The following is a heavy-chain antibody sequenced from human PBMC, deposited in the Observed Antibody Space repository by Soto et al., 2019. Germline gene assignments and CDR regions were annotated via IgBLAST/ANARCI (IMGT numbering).Heavy chain of an antibody. CDR1: GFTFSSYD. CDR3: AKEDDAWTNGHFNV. CDR2: IDVGGGSA. Sequence: EVQLLESGGGLGQPGGSLRLSCAASGFTFSSYDMSWVRQAPGTGLAWVSGIDVGGGSAYYADSVKGRFTIYRDNSKNTLHLQLNSLRSEDTAIYYCAKEDDAWTNGHFNVWGQGTVVTVSS. D-gene: IGHD3-3*01. V-gene: IGHV3-23*01. J-gene: IGHJ3*01.